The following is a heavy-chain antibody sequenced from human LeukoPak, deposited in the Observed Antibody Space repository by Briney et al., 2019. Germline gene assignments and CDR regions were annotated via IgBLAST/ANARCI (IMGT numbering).Heavy chain of an antibody. CDR1: GFILSSYS. CDR2: ISSSSNYI. V-gene: IGHV3-21*01. D-gene: IGHD6-13*01. J-gene: IGHJ4*02. Sequence: GGSLRLSCTASGFILSSYSMNCIRQAPGKGLEWVSSISSSSNYIYYADSVKGRFTISRDNAKNSLFLQMNSLRTEDTAVYYCARAPTSEQQLHFDYWGQGTLVTVSS. CDR3: ARAPTSEQQLHFDY.